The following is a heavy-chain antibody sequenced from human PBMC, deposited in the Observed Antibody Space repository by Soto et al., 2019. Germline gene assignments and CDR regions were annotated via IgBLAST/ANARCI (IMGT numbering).Heavy chain of an antibody. D-gene: IGHD7-27*01. CDR3: ATRESGPLYYYYYGMDV. V-gene: IGHV3-30*03. J-gene: IGHJ6*02. CDR1: GFTFSSYG. CDR2: ISYDGSNK. Sequence: WGSLRLSCAASGFTFSSYGMHWVRQAPGKGLEWVAVISYDGSNKYYADSVKGRFTISRDNSKNTLYLQMNSLRAEDTAVYYCATRESGPLYYYYYGMDVWGQGTTVTVSS.